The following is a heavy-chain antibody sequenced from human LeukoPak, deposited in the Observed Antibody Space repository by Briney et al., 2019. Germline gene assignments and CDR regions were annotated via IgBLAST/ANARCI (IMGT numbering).Heavy chain of an antibody. D-gene: IGHD3-9*01. CDR2: IRSKAYDGKAYGGTT. Sequence: GGSLRLSCTASGLTFGDYAMSWFRQAPGKGLEWVGFIRSKAYDGKAYGGTTEYAASVKGRFTISREDSKSIAYLQMNSLKTEDTAVYYCTPYYDILIGYYPVAIDIWGQGTMVTVSS. V-gene: IGHV3-49*03. CDR3: TPYYDILIGYYPVAIDI. CDR1: GLTFGDYA. J-gene: IGHJ3*02.